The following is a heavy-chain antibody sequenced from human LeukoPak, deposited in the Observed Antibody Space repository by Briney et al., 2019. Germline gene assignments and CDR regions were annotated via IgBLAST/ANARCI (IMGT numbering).Heavy chain of an antibody. V-gene: IGHV3-13*01. D-gene: IGHD2-15*01. CDR2: IGADGDI. J-gene: IGHJ4*02. CDR3: AREYCSGGSC. Sequence: GGSLRLSCAASGFPFSSHDMHWVRQAPGKTLEWVSVIGADGDIYYSVSVKGRFTISRENAKNSLYLQMNSLRAEDTAVYYCAREYCSGGSCWSQGTLVTVSS. CDR1: GFPFSSHD.